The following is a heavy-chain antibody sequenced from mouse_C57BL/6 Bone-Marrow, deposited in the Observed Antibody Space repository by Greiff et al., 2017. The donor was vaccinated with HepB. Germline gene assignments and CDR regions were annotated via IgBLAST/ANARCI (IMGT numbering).Heavy chain of an antibody. D-gene: IGHD1-1*01. CDR3: ASGDYYGSSSDY. V-gene: IGHV1-39*01. Sequence: LVEPGASVKISCKASGYSFTDYNMNWVKQSNGKSLEWIGVINPNYGTTSYNQKFKGKATLTVDQSSSTAYMQLNSLTSEDSAVYYCASGDYYGSSSDYWGQGTTLTVSS. J-gene: IGHJ2*01. CDR1: GYSFTDYN. CDR2: INPNYGTT.